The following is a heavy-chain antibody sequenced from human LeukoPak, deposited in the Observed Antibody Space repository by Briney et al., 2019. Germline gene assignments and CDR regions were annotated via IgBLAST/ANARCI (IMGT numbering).Heavy chain of an antibody. CDR1: RFILNNAW. V-gene: IGHV3-15*01. Sequence: PGGSLRLSCAVSRFILNNAWMSWVRQAPGKGLEWVGRIKSKSDGGKADYAAPVKGRFTISRDDSKNTLYLQMNSLKTEDTAVYYCAAERYSSTWYFDYWGQGILVAVSS. D-gene: IGHD6-13*01. CDR3: AAERYSSTWYFDY. CDR2: IKSKSDGGKA. J-gene: IGHJ4*02.